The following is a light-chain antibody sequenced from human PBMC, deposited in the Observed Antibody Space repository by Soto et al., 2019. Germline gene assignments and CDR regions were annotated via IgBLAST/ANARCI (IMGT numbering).Light chain of an antibody. CDR2: AAS. J-gene: IGKJ1*01. V-gene: IGKV1-39*01. Sequence: DIQMTQSPSSLSASVGDRVSITCRASQSISTYLNWNQQKPGKVLRLLIYAASSLHSGVPSKFSGSGSGTDFTLAISSLQSEDFAAYYCQQSYIAPWTFGQGTKVDIK. CDR3: QQSYIAPWT. CDR1: QSISTY.